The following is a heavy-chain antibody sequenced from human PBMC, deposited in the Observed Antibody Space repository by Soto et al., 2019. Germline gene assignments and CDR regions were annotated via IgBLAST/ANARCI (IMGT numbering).Heavy chain of an antibody. Sequence: QVQLVQSGAEVKKPGASVKVSCKASGYTFTSYGISWVRQAPGQGLEWMGWISAYNGNTNYAQKLQGRVTMTTDTSTSTAYMELGSLRSDDTAVYYCARDSGFYCSGGSCYPGVYDYWGQGTLVTVSS. D-gene: IGHD2-15*01. CDR1: GYTFTSYG. CDR2: ISAYNGNT. J-gene: IGHJ4*02. CDR3: ARDSGFYCSGGSCYPGVYDY. V-gene: IGHV1-18*01.